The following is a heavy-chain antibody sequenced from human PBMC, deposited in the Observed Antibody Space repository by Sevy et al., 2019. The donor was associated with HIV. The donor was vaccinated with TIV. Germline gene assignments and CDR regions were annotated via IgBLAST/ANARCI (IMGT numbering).Heavy chain of an antibody. CDR2: ITPIFGTT. Sequence: ASVKVSCKASGGTFSSYAIHWVRQAPGQGLEWMGGITPIFGTTNYAQKFQGRVTITADESTSANNMELSSLRSEDTAVYYCARGVTMIRGGGYYFDYWGQGTLVTVSS. CDR3: ARGVTMIRGGGYYFDY. V-gene: IGHV1-69*13. D-gene: IGHD3-22*01. CDR1: GGTFSSYA. J-gene: IGHJ4*02.